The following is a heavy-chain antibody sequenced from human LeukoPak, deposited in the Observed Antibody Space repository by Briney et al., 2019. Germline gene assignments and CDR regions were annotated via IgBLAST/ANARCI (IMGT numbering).Heavy chain of an antibody. CDR2: IKQDGSEK. CDR1: PGYGFTSHW. V-gene: IGHV3-7*03. CDR3: AKDQSVVVTAFLDY. Sequence: GGSLRLSCVTSPGYGFTSHWMNWVRQAPGRGLEWVANIKQDGSEKSYLDSVKGRFTIPRDNSKNSLYLQMNSLRTEDTALYYCAKDQSVVVTAFLDYWGQGTLVTVSS. J-gene: IGHJ4*02. D-gene: IGHD2-21*02.